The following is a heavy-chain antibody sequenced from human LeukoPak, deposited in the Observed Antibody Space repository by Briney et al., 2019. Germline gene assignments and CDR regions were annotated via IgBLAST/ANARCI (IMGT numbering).Heavy chain of an antibody. CDR3: ARHSPSGWYYFDS. J-gene: IGHJ4*02. CDR1: GDSMTYFD. CDR2: VFTSGSA. V-gene: IGHV4-4*07. D-gene: IGHD6-19*01. Sequence: SETLSLTCTVSGDSMTYFDWSWIRQPAGKGLEWIGQVFTSGSATYNSSLKSRLTISLDKSNNQVSLKLISVTAADSAVYYCARHSPSGWYYFDSWGQGALVIVSS.